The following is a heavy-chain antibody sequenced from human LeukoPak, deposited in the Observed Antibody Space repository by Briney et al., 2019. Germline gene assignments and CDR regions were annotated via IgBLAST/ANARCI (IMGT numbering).Heavy chain of an antibody. D-gene: IGHD6-6*01. J-gene: IGHJ6*03. CDR1: GGTFSSYA. Sequence: GSSVKVSCKASGGTFSSYAISWVRQAPGQRLEWMGGIIPIFGTANYAQKFQGRVTITTDESTSTAYMELSSLRSEDTAVYYCARGFRPRTYYYYYMDVWGKGTTVTVSS. CDR2: IIPIFGTA. CDR3: ARGFRPRTYYYYYMDV. V-gene: IGHV1-69*05.